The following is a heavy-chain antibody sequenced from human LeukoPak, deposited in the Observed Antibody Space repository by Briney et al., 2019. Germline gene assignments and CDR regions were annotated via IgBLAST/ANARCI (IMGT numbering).Heavy chain of an antibody. D-gene: IGHD2-2*01. Sequence: GGSLRLSCAASGFTFSSYAMHWVRQAPGKGLEWVSGISGTGVSTYHADSVKGRFTVSRDNSKNTVYVQMNSLRAEDTAVYYCAKAGGYCSGTSCPFDSWGQGTLVTVSS. J-gene: IGHJ4*02. V-gene: IGHV3-23*01. CDR2: ISGTGVST. CDR1: GFTFSSYA. CDR3: AKAGGYCSGTSCPFDS.